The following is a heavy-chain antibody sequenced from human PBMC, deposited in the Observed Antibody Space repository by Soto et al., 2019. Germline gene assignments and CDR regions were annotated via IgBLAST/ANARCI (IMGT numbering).Heavy chain of an antibody. J-gene: IGHJ5*02. CDR3: ARSSPVVTAP. CDR2: IYYSGST. V-gene: IGHV4-31*03. Sequence: SETPSPTRTFSGCSISSGGFYLGWVRQHPGKGLEWIGYIYYSGSTYYNPSLKSRITISVDTSKNQFSLKLSSVTAADTAVYYCARSSPVVTAPWGQGTLVTVSS. D-gene: IGHD2-21*02. CDR1: GCSISSGGFY.